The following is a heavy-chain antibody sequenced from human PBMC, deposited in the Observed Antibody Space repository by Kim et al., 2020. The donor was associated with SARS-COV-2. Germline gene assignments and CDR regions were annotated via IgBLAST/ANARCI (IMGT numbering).Heavy chain of an antibody. V-gene: IGHV3-30*04. CDR1: GFTFSSYS. CDR2: ISYDGSNK. CDR3: ARGPNYFSSTSCYATHFQH. Sequence: GGSLRLSCAASGFTFSSYSMHWVRQAPGKGLEWVAVISYDGSNKYYADSVKGRFTISRDNSKNTLYLQMNSLRAEDTAVYYCARGPNYFSSTSCYATHFQHWGQGTLVTVSS. J-gene: IGHJ1*01. D-gene: IGHD2-2*01.